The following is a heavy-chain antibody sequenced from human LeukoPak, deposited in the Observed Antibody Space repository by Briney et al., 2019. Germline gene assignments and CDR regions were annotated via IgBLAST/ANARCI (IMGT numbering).Heavy chain of an antibody. J-gene: IGHJ6*03. CDR3: ARGVNPGIAAAGTRPRYYYYMDV. V-gene: IGHV4-39*01. CDR1: GGSLSSTSYY. D-gene: IGHD6-13*01. Sequence: SETLSLTCIVSGGSLSSTSYYWGWIRQPPGKGLEWIGSIYYSGSTYYNPSLKSRVTISVDTSKNQFSLKLSSVTAADTAVYYCARGVNPGIAAAGTRPRYYYYMDVWGKGTTVTVSS. CDR2: IYYSGST.